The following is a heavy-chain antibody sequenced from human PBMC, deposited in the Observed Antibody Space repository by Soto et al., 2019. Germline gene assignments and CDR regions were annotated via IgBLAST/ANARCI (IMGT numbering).Heavy chain of an antibody. CDR2: IIPVFGTA. D-gene: IGHD4-17*01. V-gene: IGHV1-69*12. Sequence: QVQLVQSGAEVKKPGSSVRVSCKASGGTLRNYGISWVRQAPGQGLELMGGIIPVFGTANYAQKFQGRVTITADESISTVYVEVTSLRSEDTAVYSWLRGDATKIVVTTYDGMDVWGQGTTVTVSS. CDR1: GGTLRNYG. CDR3: LRGDATKIVVTTYDGMDV. J-gene: IGHJ6*02.